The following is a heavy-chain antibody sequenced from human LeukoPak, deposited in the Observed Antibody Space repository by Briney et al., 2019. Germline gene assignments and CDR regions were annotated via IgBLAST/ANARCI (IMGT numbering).Heavy chain of an antibody. Sequence: SETLSLPCTVSGGSISSYYWSWIRQPAGKGLEWIGRIYSSGSTNYNPSLKSRVTMSVDKSKSQFSLNLTSVTAADTAVYYCARDRGGSYDTRDLDYWGQGAPVTVSS. J-gene: IGHJ4*02. V-gene: IGHV4-4*07. CDR2: IYSSGST. D-gene: IGHD1-26*01. CDR3: ARDRGGSYDTRDLDY. CDR1: GGSISSYY.